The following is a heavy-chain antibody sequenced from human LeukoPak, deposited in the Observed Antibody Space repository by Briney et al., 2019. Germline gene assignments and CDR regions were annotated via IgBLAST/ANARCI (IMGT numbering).Heavy chain of an antibody. CDR3: ARSLRAYYDYVWGSYRFDY. Sequence: SVKVSCKASGGTFSSCAISWVRQAPGQGLEWMGRIIPIFGTANYAQKFQGRVTITTDESTSTAYMELSSLRSEDTAVYYCARSLRAYYDYVWGSYRFDYWGQGTLVTVSS. V-gene: IGHV1-69*05. D-gene: IGHD3-16*02. CDR2: IIPIFGTA. J-gene: IGHJ4*02. CDR1: GGTFSSCA.